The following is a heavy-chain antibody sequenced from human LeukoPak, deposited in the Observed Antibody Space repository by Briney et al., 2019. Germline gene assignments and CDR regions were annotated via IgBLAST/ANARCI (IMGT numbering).Heavy chain of an antibody. D-gene: IGHD3-22*01. V-gene: IGHV4-59*01. CDR3: ARWGYYDSSGYYIHGFDP. CDR1: GGSISSYY. Sequence: SETLSLTCTVSGGSISSYYWSWIRQPPGKGLEWIGYIYYSGSTNYNPSLKSRVTISVDTSKNQFSLKLSSVTAADTAVYYCARWGYYDSSGYYIHGFDPWGQGTLVTVSS. J-gene: IGHJ5*02. CDR2: IYYSGST.